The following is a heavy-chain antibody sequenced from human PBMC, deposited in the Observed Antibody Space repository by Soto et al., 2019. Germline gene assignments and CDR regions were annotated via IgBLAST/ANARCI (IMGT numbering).Heavy chain of an antibody. V-gene: IGHV3-74*01. D-gene: IGHD2-2*01. J-gene: IGHJ6*02. CDR3: ARLGGYCSTTSCYEYGMDV. Sequence: LRLSCAASRFIFSSYWMHWVRQAPGKGLVWVSRINSDGSNTGYADSVKGRFTISRDTAKNTLYLQMNSLRADDTAVYYCARLGGYCSTTSCYEYGMDVWGQGTTVTVSS. CDR2: INSDGSNT. CDR1: RFIFSSYW.